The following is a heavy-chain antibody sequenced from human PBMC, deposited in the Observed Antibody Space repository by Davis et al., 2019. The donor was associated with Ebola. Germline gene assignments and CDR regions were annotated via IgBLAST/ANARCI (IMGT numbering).Heavy chain of an antibody. J-gene: IGHJ6*02. Sequence: SVQVSCKASGGTFSSYAISWVRQAPGHGLEWMGGIIPIFGTANYAQKFQGRVTITADESTSTAYMELSRLRSEDTALYYCARGPTDPSGGWGQGTTVTVSS. CDR1: GGTFSSYA. D-gene: IGHD3-16*01. CDR2: IIPIFGTA. CDR3: ARGPTDPSGG. V-gene: IGHV1-69*13.